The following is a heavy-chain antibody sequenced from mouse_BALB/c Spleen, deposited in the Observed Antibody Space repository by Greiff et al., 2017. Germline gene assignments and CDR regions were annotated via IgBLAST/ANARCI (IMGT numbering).Heavy chain of an antibody. CDR1: GYTFTSYW. D-gene: IGHD2-14*01. Sequence: VQLQQSGAELAKPGASVKMSCKASGYTFTSYWMHWVKQRPGQGLEWIGYINPSTGYTEYNQKFKDKATLTADKSSSTAYMQLSSLTSEDSAVYYCARYRFYYFDYWGQGTTLTVSS. J-gene: IGHJ2*01. CDR3: ARYRFYYFDY. V-gene: IGHV1-7*01. CDR2: INPSTGYT.